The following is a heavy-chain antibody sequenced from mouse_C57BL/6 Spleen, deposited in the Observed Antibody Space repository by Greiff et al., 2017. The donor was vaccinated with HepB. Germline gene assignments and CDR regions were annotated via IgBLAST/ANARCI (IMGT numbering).Heavy chain of an antibody. CDR1: GYSITSGYD. CDR2: ISYSGST. J-gene: IGHJ2*01. Sequence: DVKLVESGPGMVKPSQSLSLTCTVTGYSITSGYDWHWIRHFPGNKLEWMGYISYSGSTNYNPSLKSRISITHDTSKNHFFLKLNSVTTEDTATYYCAKSNYVYFDYWGQGTTLTVSS. CDR3: AKSNYVYFDY. V-gene: IGHV3-1*01. D-gene: IGHD2-5*01.